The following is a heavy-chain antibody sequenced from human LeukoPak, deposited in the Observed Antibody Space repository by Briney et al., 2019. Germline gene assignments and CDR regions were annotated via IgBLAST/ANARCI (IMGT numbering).Heavy chain of an antibody. CDR2: ISIDGSEK. V-gene: IGHV3-30*04. D-gene: IGHD5-12*01. J-gene: IGHJ4*02. Sequence: PGGSLRLSCAASGFTFSSFSMNWVRQAPGKGLEWVAVISIDGSEKYYADSVKGRFTTSRDNSKNTLYLQMNSVRGDDTAVYYCANPQSRGYDYLDYWGQGTLVTVSS. CDR3: ANPQSRGYDYLDY. CDR1: GFTFSSFS.